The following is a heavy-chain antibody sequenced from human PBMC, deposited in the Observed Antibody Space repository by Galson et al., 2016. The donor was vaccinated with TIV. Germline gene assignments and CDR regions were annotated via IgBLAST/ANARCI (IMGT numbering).Heavy chain of an antibody. V-gene: IGHV1-2*02. J-gene: IGHJ6*02. CDR3: ARDGSYGLDV. CDR2: INPNTGGT. CDR1: GYTFSAYY. Sequence: SVKVSCQASGYTFSAYYVHWVRQAPGQGLVWVGWINPNTGGTNYAQKFQGRVSMTRDKSISTAYMELTRLKSDDTALYYCARDGSYGLDVWGQGTTVTVSS.